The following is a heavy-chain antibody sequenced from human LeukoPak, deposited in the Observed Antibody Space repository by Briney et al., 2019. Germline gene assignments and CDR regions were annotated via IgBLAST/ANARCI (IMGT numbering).Heavy chain of an antibody. CDR2: IWYDGSNK. Sequence: PGRSLRLSCAASGFTFNIYGMHWVRQAPGKGLEWVAVIWYDGSNKYYADSVKGRFTISRDNSKNTLYLQMNSLRAEDTAVYYCARDPGQISMIVVVDYWGQGTLVTVSS. J-gene: IGHJ4*02. D-gene: IGHD3-22*01. CDR1: GFTFNIYG. V-gene: IGHV3-33*08. CDR3: ARDPGQISMIVVVDY.